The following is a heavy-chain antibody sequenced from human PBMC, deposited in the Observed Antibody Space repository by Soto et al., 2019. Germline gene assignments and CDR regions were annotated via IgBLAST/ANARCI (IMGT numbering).Heavy chain of an antibody. J-gene: IGHJ3*02. CDR1: GFTFGDYA. V-gene: IGHV3-49*03. CDR2: IRSKAYGGTT. CDR3: TRDARITMIVVAHDAFDI. D-gene: IGHD3-22*01. Sequence: PGGSLRLSCTASGFTFGDYAMSWFRQAPGKGLEWVGVIRSKAYGGTTEYAASVKGRFTISRDDSKSIAYLQMNSLKTEDTAVYYCTRDARITMIVVAHDAFDIWGQGTMVTVSS.